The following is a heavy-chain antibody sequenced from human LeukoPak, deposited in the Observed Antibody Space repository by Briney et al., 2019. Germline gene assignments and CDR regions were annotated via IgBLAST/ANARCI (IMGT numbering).Heavy chain of an antibody. CDR2: ISSSSYYI. J-gene: IGHJ3*02. D-gene: IGHD2-8*01. CDR1: GFTFSRYT. V-gene: IGHV3-21*01. CDR3: AREGLCPNAACTLSSDDAFDI. Sequence: GGSLRLSCAASGFTFSRYTMNWVRQAPGKGLEWVSSISSSSYYIYYADSLRGRFAISRDNAKNSLYLQLNSLRAEDTAVYYCAREGLCPNAACTLSSDDAFDIWGQGTLVTVSS.